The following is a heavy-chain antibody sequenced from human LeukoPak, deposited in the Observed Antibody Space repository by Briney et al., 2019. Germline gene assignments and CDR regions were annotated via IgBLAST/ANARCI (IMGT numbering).Heavy chain of an antibody. D-gene: IGHD6-19*01. J-gene: IGHJ6*03. CDR1: GYTFTSYG. Sequence: ASVKVSCKASGYTFTSYGISWMRQAPGQGPEWLGWISAYNGNTNYAQKFQGRVTMTRDTSISTAYMELSRLRSDDTAVYYCARDTSVAGTREYYYYYYMDVWGKGTTVTVSS. CDR3: ARDTSVAGTREYYYYYYMDV. V-gene: IGHV1-18*01. CDR2: ISAYNGNT.